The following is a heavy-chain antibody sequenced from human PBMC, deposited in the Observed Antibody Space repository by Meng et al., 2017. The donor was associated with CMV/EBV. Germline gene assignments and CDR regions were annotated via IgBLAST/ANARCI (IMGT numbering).Heavy chain of an antibody. CDR2: ISSSSSYI. CDR1: GFTFSSYS. Sequence: GESLKISCAASGFTFSSYSMNWVRQAPGKGLEWVSSISSSSSYIYDADSVKGRFTISRDNAKNSLYLQVNSRRAEDTAMYYCARDGAAAGYYYYYGMDVWGQGTTVTVSS. J-gene: IGHJ6*02. CDR3: ARDGAAAGYYYYYGMDV. D-gene: IGHD6-13*01. V-gene: IGHV3-21*01.